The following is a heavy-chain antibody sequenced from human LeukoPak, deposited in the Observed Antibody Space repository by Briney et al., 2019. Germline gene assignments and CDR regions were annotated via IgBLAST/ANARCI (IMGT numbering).Heavy chain of an antibody. CDR3: AKDQNSGSYQYFDY. V-gene: IGHV3-9*01. CDR1: GFTFDDYA. CDR2: ISWNSGSI. Sequence: SGGSLGLSCAASGFTFDDYAMHWVRQAPGKGLEWVSGISWNSGSIGYADSVKGRFTISRDNAKNSLYLQMNSLRAEDTALYYCAKDQNSGSYQYFDYWGQGTLVTVSS. J-gene: IGHJ4*02. D-gene: IGHD1-26*01.